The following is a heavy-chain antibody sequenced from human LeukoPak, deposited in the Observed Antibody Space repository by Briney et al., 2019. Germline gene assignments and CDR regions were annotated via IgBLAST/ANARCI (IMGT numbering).Heavy chain of an antibody. CDR1: GFTFDDYA. Sequence: GGSLRLSCAASGFTFDDYAMHWVRQAPWKGLEWVSGISWNSGSIGYADSVKGRFTISRDNAKNSLYLQMNSLRAEDTALYYCAKDIAPGYSSGWYVFQHWGQGTLVTVSS. D-gene: IGHD6-19*01. CDR3: AKDIAPGYSSGWYVFQH. J-gene: IGHJ1*01. CDR2: ISWNSGSI. V-gene: IGHV3-9*01.